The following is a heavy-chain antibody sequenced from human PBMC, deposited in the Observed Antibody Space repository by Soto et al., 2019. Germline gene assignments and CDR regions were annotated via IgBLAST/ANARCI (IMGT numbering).Heavy chain of an antibody. CDR1: GFTFRGSA. D-gene: IGHD2-15*01. CDR2: IRSKANSYAT. J-gene: IGHJ3*02. V-gene: IGHV3-73*01. Sequence: SLRLSCAASGFTFRGSAMHWVRQASGEGLEWVGRIRSKANSYATAYAASVKGRFTISRDDSKNTAYLQMNSLKTEDTAVYYCTRACSGGSCYSSAFDIWGQGTMVTVSS. CDR3: TRACSGGSCYSSAFDI.